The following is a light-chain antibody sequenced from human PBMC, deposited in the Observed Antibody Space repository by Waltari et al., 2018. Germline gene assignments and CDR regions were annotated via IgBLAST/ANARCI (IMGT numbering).Light chain of an antibody. Sequence: ELVLTQSPGPLSLSPGERATLSCRASPSISDTYLGLYQQRPGQAPRLPIYGASSRAAGIPDRFSGSGSGTDITLTISRLEPEDFEVYYCHHYGSSPQGTFGPGTRVDI. V-gene: IGKV3-20*01. J-gene: IGKJ3*01. CDR2: GAS. CDR3: HHYGSSPQGT. CDR1: PSISDTY.